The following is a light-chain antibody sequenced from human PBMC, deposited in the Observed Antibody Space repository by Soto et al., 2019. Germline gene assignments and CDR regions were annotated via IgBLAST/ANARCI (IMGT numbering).Light chain of an antibody. CDR3: QAWDSSTDVV. CDR1: KLGDKY. Sequence: SYELTQSPSVSVSPGQTASITCSGAKLGDKYACWYQQKPGQSPVLVIYQDSKRPSGIPERFSGSNSGNTATLTISGTQAMDEADYYCQAWDSSTDVVFGGGTKLTVL. V-gene: IGLV3-1*01. CDR2: QDS. J-gene: IGLJ2*01.